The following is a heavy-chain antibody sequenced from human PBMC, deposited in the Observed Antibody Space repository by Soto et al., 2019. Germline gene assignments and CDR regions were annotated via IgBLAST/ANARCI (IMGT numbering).Heavy chain of an antibody. V-gene: IGHV3-30*04. CDR3: SRDNGGY. CDR2: ISSDGRKE. D-gene: IGHD2-8*01. J-gene: IGHJ4*02. Sequence: QEQLVESGGGVVQPGRSLRLSCAASGFTFRTYAMHWVRQAPGKGLEWVAVISSDGRKEFYVDSVKGRLTISRDNSKNTLFLQMNSPRTDDTDIYYCSRDNGGYWGQGTLVTVSS. CDR1: GFTFRTYA.